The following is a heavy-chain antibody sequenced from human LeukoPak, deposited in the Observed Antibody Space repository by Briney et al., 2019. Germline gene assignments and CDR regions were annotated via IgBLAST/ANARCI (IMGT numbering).Heavy chain of an antibody. CDR3: ARHTRANPFDY. J-gene: IGHJ4*02. CDR2: IYPGDSDT. CDR1: GYSFTNYW. Sequence: GESLKIFCKGSGYSFTNYWIGWVRQMPGKGLEWIGIIYPGDSDTRYNPSFQGQVTISADGSISTAYLQWSSLKASDTAIYFCARHTRANPFDYWGQGTLVTVSS. V-gene: IGHV5-51*01. D-gene: IGHD1-14*01.